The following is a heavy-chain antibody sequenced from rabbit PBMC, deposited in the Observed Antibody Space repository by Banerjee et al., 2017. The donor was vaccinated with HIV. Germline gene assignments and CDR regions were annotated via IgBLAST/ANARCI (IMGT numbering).Heavy chain of an antibody. CDR1: GFSFRNKYV. CDR2: INTSSGST. V-gene: IGHV1S45*01. J-gene: IGHJ4*01. Sequence: QEQLEESGGDLVKPEGSLTLTCTASGFSFRNKYVMCWVRQAPGKGLEWIACINTSSGSTVYATWAKGRFTISRTSSTTVALQMTSLTAADTATYFCARDLAGAIGWNFNLWGQGTLVTV. D-gene: IGHD4-1*01. CDR3: ARDLAGAIGWNFNL.